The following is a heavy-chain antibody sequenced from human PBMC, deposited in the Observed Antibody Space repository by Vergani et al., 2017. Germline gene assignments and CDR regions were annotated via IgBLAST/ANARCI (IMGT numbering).Heavy chain of an antibody. Sequence: QITLKESGPTLVKPTQTLTLTCTFSGFSPSTSGVGVGWIRQPPGKALEWLALIYWDDDKRYSPSLKSRLTITKDTSKNQVVLTMTNMDPVDTATYYCAQTAPGYSYGSYVDYWGQGTLVTVSS. CDR1: GFSPSTSGVG. V-gene: IGHV2-5*02. CDR2: IYWDDDK. CDR3: AQTAPGYSYGSYVDY. J-gene: IGHJ4*02. D-gene: IGHD5-18*01.